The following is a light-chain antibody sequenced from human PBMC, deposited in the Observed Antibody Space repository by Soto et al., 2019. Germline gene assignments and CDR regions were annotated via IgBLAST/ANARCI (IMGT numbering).Light chain of an antibody. CDR1: QSVGSY. CDR2: DAS. J-gene: IGKJ1*01. Sequence: EVVLTQSPATLSVSPGEGVTLSCRASQSVGSYLAWYQQKPGQTPRLLIYDASNRATGIPARFSGSGSGTDFTLTVSSLEPEDFAVYYCQQRSNWPPWTFGQGTKVDIK. V-gene: IGKV3-11*01. CDR3: QQRSNWPPWT.